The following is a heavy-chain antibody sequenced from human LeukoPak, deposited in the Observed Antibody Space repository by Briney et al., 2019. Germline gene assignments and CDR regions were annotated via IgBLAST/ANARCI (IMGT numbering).Heavy chain of an antibody. CDR1: GFTFSSYW. Sequence: GGSLRLSCAASGFTFSSYWMSWVRQAPGKGLEWVANIKQDGSEKYYVDSVKGRFTIFRDNAKNSLYLQMNSLRAEDTAVYYCARDYPGYSGYDWDRSFDYWGQGTLVTVSS. V-gene: IGHV3-7*01. CDR2: IKQDGSEK. J-gene: IGHJ4*02. CDR3: ARDYPGYSGYDWDRSFDY. D-gene: IGHD5-12*01.